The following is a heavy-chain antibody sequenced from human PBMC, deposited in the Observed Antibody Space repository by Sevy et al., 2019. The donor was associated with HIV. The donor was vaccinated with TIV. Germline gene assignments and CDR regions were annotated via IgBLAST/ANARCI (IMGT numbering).Heavy chain of an antibody. V-gene: IGHV5-51*01. CDR3: ARQILGDSSTWYFLDAFDI. CDR2: IYPGDSDI. J-gene: IGHJ3*02. CDR1: GYSFTKYW. Sequence: GESLKISCKGSGYSFTKYWIGWVRQMPGKGLEWMGIIYPGDSDIRYSPSFPGKVTFSVDKSISTAYLQWSSLKASDTAMYYCARQILGDSSTWYFLDAFDIWGQGTMVTVSS. D-gene: IGHD2-2*01.